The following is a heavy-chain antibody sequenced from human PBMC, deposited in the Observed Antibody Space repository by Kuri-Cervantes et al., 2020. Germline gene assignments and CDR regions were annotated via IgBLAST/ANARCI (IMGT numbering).Heavy chain of an antibody. Sequence: SVKVSCKASGYTFTSYAMHWVRQAPGQRLEWMGGIIPIFGTANYAQKFQGRVTITADESTSTAYMELSSLRSEDTAVYYCARVVDYGFDYWGQGTLVTVSS. J-gene: IGHJ4*02. CDR2: IIPIFGTA. D-gene: IGHD4-17*01. CDR1: GYTFTSYA. V-gene: IGHV1-69*13. CDR3: ARVVDYGFDY.